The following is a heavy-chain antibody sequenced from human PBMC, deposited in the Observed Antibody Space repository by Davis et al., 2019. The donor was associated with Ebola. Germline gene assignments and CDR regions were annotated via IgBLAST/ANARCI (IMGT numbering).Heavy chain of an antibody. V-gene: IGHV7-4-1*02. CDR2: INTNTGNP. D-gene: IGHD2-2*01. CDR1: GYTFTSYA. CDR3: ARTRLVPAARPWFDP. J-gene: IGHJ5*02. Sequence: ASVKVSCKASGYTFTSYAMNWVRQAPGQGLEWMGWINTNTGNPTYAQGFTGRFVFSLDTSVSTAYLQISSLKAEDTAGYYCARTRLVPAARPWFDPWGQGTLVTVSS.